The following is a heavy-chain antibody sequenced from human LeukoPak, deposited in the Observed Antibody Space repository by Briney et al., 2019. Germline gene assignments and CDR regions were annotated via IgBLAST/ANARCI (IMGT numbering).Heavy chain of an antibody. Sequence: GGSLGLSCAASGFTFSTYTMNWVRQAPGKGLEWVSSISSSSTYIYYADSVKGRFTISRDNAQNSLYLQMNSLRVEDTAVYYCARLRGTSGYDDYWGQGTLVIVSS. J-gene: IGHJ4*02. V-gene: IGHV3-21*01. CDR1: GFTFSTYT. CDR3: ARLRGTSGYDDY. CDR2: ISSSSTYI. D-gene: IGHD3-16*01.